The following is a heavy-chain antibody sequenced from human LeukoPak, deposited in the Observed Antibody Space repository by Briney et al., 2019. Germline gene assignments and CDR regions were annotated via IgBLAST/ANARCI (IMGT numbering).Heavy chain of an antibody. V-gene: IGHV3-23*01. J-gene: IGHJ4*02. CDR3: AKGSGLLWFGESALDY. CDR1: GFTFSSYA. CDR2: ISGSGGST. Sequence: GGSLRLSCAASGFTFSSYATSWVRQAPGKGLEWVSAISGSGGSTYYADSVKGRFTISRDNSKNTLYLQMNSLRAEDTAVYYCAKGSGLLWFGESALDYWGQGTLVTVSS. D-gene: IGHD3-10*01.